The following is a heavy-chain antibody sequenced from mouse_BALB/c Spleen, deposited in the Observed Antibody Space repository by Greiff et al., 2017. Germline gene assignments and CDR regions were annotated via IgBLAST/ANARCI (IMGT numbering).Heavy chain of an antibody. CDR3: AREGNYGSSYAYFDY. V-gene: IGHV1-69*02. CDR2: IDPSDSET. D-gene: IGHD1-1*01. Sequence: VQLQQPGAELVKPGAPVKLSCKASGYTFTSYWMNWVKQRPGRGLEWIGRIDPSDSETHYNQKFKDKATLTVDKSSSTAYIQLSSLTSEDSAVYYCAREGNYGSSYAYFDYWGQGTTLTVSS. J-gene: IGHJ2*01. CDR1: GYTFTSYW.